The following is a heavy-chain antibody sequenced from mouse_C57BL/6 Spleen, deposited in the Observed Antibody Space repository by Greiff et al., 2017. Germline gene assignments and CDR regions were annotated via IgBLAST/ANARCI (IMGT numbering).Heavy chain of an antibody. J-gene: IGHJ1*03. V-gene: IGHV14-2*01. CDR3: SFSKNWYFDV. CDR1: GFNIKDYY. CDR2: IDPEDGET. Sequence: VQLQQSGAELVKPGASVKLSCTASGFNIKDYYMHWVKQRTEQGLEWIGRIDPEDGETKYAPKFQGQATITADTSSNTAYLQLSSLTSEDTAVYYCSFSKNWYFDVWGTGTTVTVSS.